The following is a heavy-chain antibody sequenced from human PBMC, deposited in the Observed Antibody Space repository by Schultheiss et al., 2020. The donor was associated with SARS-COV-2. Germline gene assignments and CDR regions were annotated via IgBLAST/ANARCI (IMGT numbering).Heavy chain of an antibody. J-gene: IGHJ4*02. CDR3: ARAEYNWNAGDY. CDR1: GFTFSNAW. Sequence: GGSLRLSCAASGFTFSNAWMSWVRQAPGKGLVWVSRINSDGSSTSYADSVKGRFTISRDNAKNTLYLQMNSLRAEDTAVYYCARAEYNWNAGDYWGQGTLVTVSS. V-gene: IGHV3-74*01. CDR2: INSDGSST. D-gene: IGHD1-1*01.